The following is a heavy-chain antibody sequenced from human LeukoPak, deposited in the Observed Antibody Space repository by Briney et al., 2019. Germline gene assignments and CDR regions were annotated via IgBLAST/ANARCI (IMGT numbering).Heavy chain of an antibody. V-gene: IGHV3-21*01. CDR1: GFTFSSYS. Sequence: GGSLRLSCAASGFTFSSYSMNWVRQAPGKGLEWVSSISSSSSYIYYADSVKGRFTISRDNAKNSLYLQMNSLRAEDTAVYYCARVGWELYYYYYYMGVWGKGTTVTVSS. D-gene: IGHD1-26*01. CDR2: ISSSSSYI. CDR3: ARVGWELYYYYYYMGV. J-gene: IGHJ6*03.